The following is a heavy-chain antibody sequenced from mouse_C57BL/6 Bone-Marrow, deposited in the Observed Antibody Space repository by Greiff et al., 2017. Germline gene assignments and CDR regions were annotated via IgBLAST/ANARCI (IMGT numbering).Heavy chain of an antibody. CDR1: GYTFTDYY. Sequence: ESGAELVRPGASVKLSCKASGYTFTDYYINWVKQRPGQGLEWIARIYPGSGNTYYNEKFEGKATLTAEKSSSTAYMQLSSLTSEDSAVYFCARSYYYGSRRVYFDYWGQGTTLTVSS. J-gene: IGHJ2*01. V-gene: IGHV1-76*01. D-gene: IGHD1-1*01. CDR3: ARSYYYGSRRVYFDY. CDR2: IYPGSGNT.